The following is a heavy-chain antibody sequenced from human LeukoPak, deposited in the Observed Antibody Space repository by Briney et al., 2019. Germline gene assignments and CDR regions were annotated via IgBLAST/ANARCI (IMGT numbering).Heavy chain of an antibody. CDR2: IKSKADGGTT. J-gene: IGHJ4*02. CDR1: GFTFINAW. CDR3: TTELLSYDQLFDS. V-gene: IGHV3-15*01. D-gene: IGHD1-26*01. Sequence: GGSLRLSCAASGFTFINAWMSWVRQAPGKGLEWVGRIKSKADGGTTDYAAPVKGRFTISRDDSKNTLYLQMNSLKTEDTAVYYCTTELLSYDQLFDSWGQGTLVTVSS.